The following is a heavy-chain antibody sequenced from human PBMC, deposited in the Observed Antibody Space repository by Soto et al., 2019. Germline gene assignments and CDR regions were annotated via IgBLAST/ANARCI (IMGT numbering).Heavy chain of an antibody. D-gene: IGHD1-26*01. J-gene: IGHJ6*02. CDR1: GFTFSSYA. Sequence: EVQLLESGGGLVQPGGSLRLSCAASGFTFSSYAMSWVRQAPGKGLEWVSSISGSGGNAYYADSVKGRFTISRDNSKNTLHLQMNSLRVDDTAVYYCAKDGASGSYPPYYYYDKDVWGQGTTVTVSS. V-gene: IGHV3-23*01. CDR2: ISGSGGNA. CDR3: AKDGASGSYPPYYYYDKDV.